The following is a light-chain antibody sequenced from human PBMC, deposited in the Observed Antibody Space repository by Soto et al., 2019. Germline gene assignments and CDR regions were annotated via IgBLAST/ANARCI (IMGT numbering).Light chain of an antibody. Sequence: EIVMTQSPATLPVSPGERATLSCRASQSVSSNLAWYQQKPGQAPRLLIYGESSRATGIPARFSGSGSGTEFTLTISSLQSEDFAVYYCQQYNNWPPATFGQGTKVDIK. J-gene: IGKJ1*01. CDR2: GES. V-gene: IGKV3-15*01. CDR1: QSVSSN. CDR3: QQYNNWPPAT.